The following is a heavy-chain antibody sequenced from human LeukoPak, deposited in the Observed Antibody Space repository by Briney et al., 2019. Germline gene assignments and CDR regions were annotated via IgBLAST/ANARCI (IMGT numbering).Heavy chain of an antibody. D-gene: IGHD5-12*01. CDR3: ARERDIFGPGYSGEVGASYYFDY. CDR2: IYYSGST. CDR1: GGSISSSSYY. Sequence: SETLSLTCTVSGGSISSSSYYWGWIRQPPGKGLEWIGSIYYSGSTYYNPSLKSRVTISVDTSKNQFSLKLSSVTAADTAVYYCARERDIFGPGYSGEVGASYYFDYWGQGTLVTVSS. V-gene: IGHV4-39*07. J-gene: IGHJ4*02.